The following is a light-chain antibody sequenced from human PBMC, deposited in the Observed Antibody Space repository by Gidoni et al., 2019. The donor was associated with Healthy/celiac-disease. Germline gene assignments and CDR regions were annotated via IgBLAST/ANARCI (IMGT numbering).Light chain of an antibody. Sequence: SYELTQPPSVSGSPGQTARITCPGDALPKQYAYWYQQKPGQAPVLVIYKDSERPSGIPERFSGSSSGTTVTLTISGVQAEDEADYYCQSADSSGTYGVFCGGTKLTVL. J-gene: IGLJ3*02. V-gene: IGLV3-25*03. CDR3: QSADSSGTYGV. CDR2: KDS. CDR1: ALPKQY.